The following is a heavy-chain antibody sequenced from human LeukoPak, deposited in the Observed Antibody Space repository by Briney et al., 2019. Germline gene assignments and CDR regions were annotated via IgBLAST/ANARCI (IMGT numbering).Heavy chain of an antibody. V-gene: IGHV4-39*01. J-gene: IGHJ6*03. CDR2: IYYSGST. CDR3: ARHPSCSGGSCRYYYFYYYNMDV. Sequence: SETLSLTCTVSGGSIISSSYYWGWIRQPPGKGLEWIGSIYYSGSTYYNPSLKSRVTISVDTSKNQFSLKLSSVTAADTAVYYCARHPSCSGGSCRYYYFYYYNMDVWGKGNTVTVSS. D-gene: IGHD2-15*01. CDR1: GGSIISSSYY.